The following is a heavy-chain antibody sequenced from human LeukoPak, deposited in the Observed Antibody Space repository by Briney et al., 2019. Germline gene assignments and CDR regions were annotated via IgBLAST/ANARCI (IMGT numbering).Heavy chain of an antibody. CDR3: ARKSVTRYYFDY. Sequence: GGSLRLSCAASGFTFSSYGIHWVRQAPGKGLEWVAVVWSDGTNKYYADSVKGRFTISRDNSKNSLYLQMNSLRAEDTAVYYCARKSVTRYYFDYWGQGTLVTVSS. CDR2: VWSDGTNK. CDR1: GFTFSSYG. D-gene: IGHD4-17*01. V-gene: IGHV3-33*01. J-gene: IGHJ4*02.